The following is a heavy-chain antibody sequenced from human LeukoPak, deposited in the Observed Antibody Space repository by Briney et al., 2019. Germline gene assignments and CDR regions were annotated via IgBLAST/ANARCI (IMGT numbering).Heavy chain of an antibody. J-gene: IGHJ4*02. CDR2: INPNSGGT. Sequence: ASVKVSCKPSGYTFTVNYVHWMRQAPGQGLEWVGWINPNSGGTYYAQKFQGRVTMTRDTSISTAYMDLSRLTSDDTAVYYCARGFSDSSGKRLDYWGQGTLVTVSS. V-gene: IGHV1-2*02. D-gene: IGHD3-22*01. CDR1: GYTFTVNY. CDR3: ARGFSDSSGKRLDY.